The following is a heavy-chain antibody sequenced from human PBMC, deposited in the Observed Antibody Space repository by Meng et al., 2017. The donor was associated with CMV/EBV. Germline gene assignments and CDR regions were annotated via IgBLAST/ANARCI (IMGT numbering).Heavy chain of an antibody. CDR2: ISSSSSYI. CDR1: GFTFSSYS. CDR3: AGPQPAYYDSSAPKS. D-gene: IGHD3-22*01. J-gene: IGHJ5*02. V-gene: IGHV3-21*01. Sequence: GGSLRLSCAASGFTFSSYSMNWVRQAPGKGLEWVSSISSSSSYIYYADSVKGRFTISRDNAKNSLYLQMNSPRAEDTAVYYCAGPQPAYYDSSAPKSWGQGTLVTVSS.